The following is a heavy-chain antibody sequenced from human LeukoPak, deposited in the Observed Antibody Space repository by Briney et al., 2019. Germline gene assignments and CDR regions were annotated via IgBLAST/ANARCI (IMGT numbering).Heavy chain of an antibody. Sequence: GGSLRLSCAASGFTFNSYWMHWVRQAPGKGLVWVSRINSDGSSTSYADSVKGRFTISRDNAENTLYLQINSLRAEDTAVYYCATDEAATGRLDYWGQGTLVTDSS. CDR1: GFTFNSYW. CDR3: ATDEAATGRLDY. D-gene: IGHD1-1*01. J-gene: IGHJ4*02. V-gene: IGHV3-74*01. CDR2: INSDGSST.